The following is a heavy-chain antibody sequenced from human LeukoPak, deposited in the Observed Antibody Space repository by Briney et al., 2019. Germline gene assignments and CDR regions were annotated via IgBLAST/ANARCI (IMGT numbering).Heavy chain of an antibody. CDR3: ARRAGAYSHPYDY. J-gene: IGHJ4*02. Sequence: SETLSLTCTVSGGFISSYYWSWIRQPPGKGLEWIGYIYHSGSTNYNPSLKSRVTISVDTSKNQFSLKLNSVTAADTAMYYCARRAGAYSHPYDYWGQGTLVTVSS. V-gene: IGHV4-59*12. CDR1: GGFISSYY. CDR2: IYHSGST. D-gene: IGHD4/OR15-4a*01.